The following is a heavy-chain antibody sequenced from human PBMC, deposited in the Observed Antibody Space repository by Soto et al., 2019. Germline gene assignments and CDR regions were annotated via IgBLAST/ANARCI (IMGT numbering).Heavy chain of an antibody. D-gene: IGHD6-25*01. CDR3: ARSLGSRGYYGSVGY. J-gene: IGHJ4*02. CDR1: GYTFTSYD. CDR2: MNPNSGNT. Sequence: ASVKVSFKASGYTFTSYDINWGGQAPGQGLEWMGWMNPNSGNTGYAQKFQGRVTMTRNTSISTAYMELSSLRSEDTAVYYCARSLGSRGYYGSVGYWGQGTLVTVSS. V-gene: IGHV1-8*01.